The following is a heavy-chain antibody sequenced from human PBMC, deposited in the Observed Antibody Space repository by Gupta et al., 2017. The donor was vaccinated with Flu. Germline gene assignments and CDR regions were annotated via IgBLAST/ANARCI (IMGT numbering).Heavy chain of an antibody. V-gene: IGHV1-46*01. CDR1: GYTFTSYY. Sequence: QVQLVQSGAEVKKPGASVKVSCKASGYTFTSYYMHWVRQAPGQGLEWMGIINPSGGSTSYAQKFQGRVTMTRDTSTSTVYMELSSLRSEDTAVYYCARVVPAAKTYYYYYGMDVWGQGTTVTVSS. CDR2: INPSGGST. D-gene: IGHD2-2*01. J-gene: IGHJ6*02. CDR3: ARVVPAAKTYYYYYGMDV.